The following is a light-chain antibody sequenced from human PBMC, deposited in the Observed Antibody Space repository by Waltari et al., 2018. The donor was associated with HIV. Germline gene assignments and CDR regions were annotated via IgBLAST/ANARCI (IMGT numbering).Light chain of an antibody. Sequence: DIQMTQSPSYLSASVGDRVTITCRASQNINRYLHWYQQKPGMAPKLRIYAASTLRSGVPSRFSGAGSGTDFTLTISSLQLDDFATYYCQQSYTTPYTFGQGTELDIK. CDR3: QQSYTTPYT. J-gene: IGKJ2*01. CDR2: AAS. CDR1: QNINRY. V-gene: IGKV1-39*01.